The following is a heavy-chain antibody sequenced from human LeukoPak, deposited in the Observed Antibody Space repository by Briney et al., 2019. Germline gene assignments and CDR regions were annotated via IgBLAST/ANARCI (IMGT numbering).Heavy chain of an antibody. CDR3: ARDTAFITMIVVANAFDI. J-gene: IGHJ3*02. Sequence: GGSLRLSCAASEFTFSSYNMNWVRQAPGKGLEWVSSISSSSSYTYYADSVKGRFTISRDNAKNSLYLQMNSLRAEDTAVYYCARDTAFITMIVVANAFDIWGQGTMVTVSS. D-gene: IGHD3-22*01. V-gene: IGHV3-21*01. CDR1: EFTFSSYN. CDR2: ISSSSSYT.